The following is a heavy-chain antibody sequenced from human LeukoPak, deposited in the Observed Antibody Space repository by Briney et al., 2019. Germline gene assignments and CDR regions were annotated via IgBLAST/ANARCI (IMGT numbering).Heavy chain of an antibody. Sequence: SETLSLTCAVYGGSFSGYYWSWIHQPPGKGLEWIGEINHSGSTNYNPSLKSRVTMSVDTSKNQFSLKLSSVTAADTAVYYCARDRADPLPDDDAFDIWGQGTMVTVSS. CDR1: GGSFSGYY. V-gene: IGHV4-34*01. D-gene: IGHD3-10*01. CDR2: INHSGST. J-gene: IGHJ3*02. CDR3: ARDRADPLPDDDAFDI.